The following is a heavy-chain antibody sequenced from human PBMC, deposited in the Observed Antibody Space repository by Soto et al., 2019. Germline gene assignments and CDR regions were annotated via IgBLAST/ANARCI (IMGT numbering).Heavy chain of an antibody. Sequence: GGSLRLSCAASGFTFSDYYMSWIRQAPGKGLEWVSYISSSGSTIYYTDSVKGRFTISRDNAKNSLYLQMNSLRAEDTAVYYCARVGIFIAAAVGGAFDIWGQGTMVTVSS. CDR3: ARVGIFIAAAVGGAFDI. D-gene: IGHD6-13*01. CDR1: GFTFSDYY. CDR2: ISSSGSTI. J-gene: IGHJ3*02. V-gene: IGHV3-11*01.